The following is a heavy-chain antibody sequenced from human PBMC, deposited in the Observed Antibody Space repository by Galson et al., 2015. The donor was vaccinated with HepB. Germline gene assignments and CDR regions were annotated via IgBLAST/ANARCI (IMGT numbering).Heavy chain of an antibody. CDR3: AREYCSSASCYTGFYAFDI. CDR1: GYTFTTYG. J-gene: IGHJ3*02. Sequence: SCKASGYTFTTYGISWVRQAPGQGLEWMGWISPYTGNTDSAQNLQGRVTMTTDTSTSTAYMELRSLRSDDTAVYYCAREYCSSASCYTGFYAFDIWGQGTMVTVSS. V-gene: IGHV1-18*01. D-gene: IGHD2-2*02. CDR2: ISPYTGNT.